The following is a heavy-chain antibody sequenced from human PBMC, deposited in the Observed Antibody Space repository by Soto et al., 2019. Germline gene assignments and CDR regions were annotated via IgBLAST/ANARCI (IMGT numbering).Heavy chain of an antibody. V-gene: IGHV3-30*18. CDR2: ISFDGKVK. CDR3: AKESTVRAAREIDW. J-gene: IGHJ4*02. CDR1: GFTLSLYG. D-gene: IGHD4-17*01. Sequence: VGSLRLSCAASGFTLSLYGMQWVRHAPGKGLEWVAVISFDGKVKYYADSVKGRFTVSRDNSRNTLYLQMNGLRVEDTAVYFCAKESTVRAAREIDWWGQGTLVTVYS.